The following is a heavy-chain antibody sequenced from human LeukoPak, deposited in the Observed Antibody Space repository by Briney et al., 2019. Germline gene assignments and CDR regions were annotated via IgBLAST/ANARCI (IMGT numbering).Heavy chain of an antibody. CDR2: FDPEDGET. CDR1: GYSLTELS. Sequence: ASVTVSCKVSGYSLTELSMYWVRQAPGKGLEWMGGFDPEDGETMYAQKLQGRVTMTEDTSTDTAYMELSSLRSEDTAVYYCATVSVRLTAILRYFDYWGQGTLVTVSS. J-gene: IGHJ4*02. CDR3: ATVSVRLTAILRYFDY. D-gene: IGHD2-21*02. V-gene: IGHV1-24*01.